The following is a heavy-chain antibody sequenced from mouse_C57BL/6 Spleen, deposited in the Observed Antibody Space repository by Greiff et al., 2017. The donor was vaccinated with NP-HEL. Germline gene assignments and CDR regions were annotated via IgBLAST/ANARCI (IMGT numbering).Heavy chain of an antibody. D-gene: IGHD2-4*01. CDR3: ARTIYYDYDGYAMDY. V-gene: IGHV1-22*01. CDR1: GYTFTDYN. CDR2: INPNNGGT. J-gene: IGHJ4*01. Sequence: VQLQQSGPELVKPGASVKMSCKASGYTFTDYNMHWVKQSHGKSLEWIGYINPNNGGTSYNQKFKGKATLTVNKSSSTAYMELHSLTSEDSAVYYCARTIYYDYDGYAMDYWGQGTSVTVSS.